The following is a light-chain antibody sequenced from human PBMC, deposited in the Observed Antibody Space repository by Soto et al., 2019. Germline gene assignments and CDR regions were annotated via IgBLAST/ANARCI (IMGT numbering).Light chain of an antibody. J-gene: IGLJ1*01. CDR2: EVS. Sequence: QSALTQPASVSGSPGQSITISCTRTSSDVGGYNYVSWYQQHPGKAPKLMIYEVSNRPSGVSNLFSGSNSGNTASLAPSGLQAEDEADYYCSSYTSSSTPVFGTGTEVTVL. CDR1: SSDVGGYNY. V-gene: IGLV2-14*01. CDR3: SSYTSSSTPV.